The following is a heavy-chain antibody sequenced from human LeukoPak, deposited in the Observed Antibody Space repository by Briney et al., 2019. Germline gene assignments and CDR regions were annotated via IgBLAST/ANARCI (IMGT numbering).Heavy chain of an antibody. CDR2: ISSSSSTI. Sequence: GGSLRLSCAASGFTFSSYSMNWVRQAPGKGLEWVSYISSSSSTIYYADSVKGRFTISRDNAKNSLYLQMNSLRAEDTAVYYCARDHDSSSLDYWGQGTLVTVSS. CDR3: ARDHDSSSLDY. V-gene: IGHV3-48*04. J-gene: IGHJ4*02. CDR1: GFTFSSYS. D-gene: IGHD6-13*01.